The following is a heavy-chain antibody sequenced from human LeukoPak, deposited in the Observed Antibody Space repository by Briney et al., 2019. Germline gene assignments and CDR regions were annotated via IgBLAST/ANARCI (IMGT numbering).Heavy chain of an antibody. D-gene: IGHD6-13*01. Sequence: ASVKVSCKASGYTFTSYAMNWVRQAPGQGLEWMGGIDTNTGNPTYAQGFTGRFVFSLDTSVSTAYLQISSLKAEDTAVYYCARAGYSSSWYRGDYWGQGTLVTVSS. V-gene: IGHV7-4-1*02. CDR1: GYTFTSYA. J-gene: IGHJ4*02. CDR2: IDTNTGNP. CDR3: ARAGYSSSWYRGDY.